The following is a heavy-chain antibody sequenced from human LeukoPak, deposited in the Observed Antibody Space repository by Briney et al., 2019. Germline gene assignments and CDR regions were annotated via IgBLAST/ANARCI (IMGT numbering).Heavy chain of an antibody. CDR2: ISYSGGT. CDR3: ARNPGTSTLDY. J-gene: IGHJ4*02. CDR1: GGSISSYY. D-gene: IGHD5/OR15-5a*01. Sequence: SETLSLTCTVSGGSISSYYWAWIRQPPGKGLEWLATISYSGGTQYNPSLKSRVTISLDTTKNQFSLKLSSVTAADTAVYYCARNPGTSTLDYWGQGTLVTVSS. V-gene: IGHV4-39*01.